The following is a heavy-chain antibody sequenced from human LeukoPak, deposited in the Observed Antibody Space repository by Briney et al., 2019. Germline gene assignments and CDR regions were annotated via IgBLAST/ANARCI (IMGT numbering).Heavy chain of an antibody. Sequence: GGSLRLSCAASGFTLSSSWVSWVRLAPGKGLEWVANIKQDGSEKYYVDSVKGRFTISRDNAKNSLYLQMNSLRDEDTAVYYCARNYGGNSAGWGQGTLVTVSS. D-gene: IGHD4-23*01. CDR3: ARNYGGNSAG. CDR2: IKQDGSEK. V-gene: IGHV3-7*04. CDR1: GFTLSSSW. J-gene: IGHJ4*02.